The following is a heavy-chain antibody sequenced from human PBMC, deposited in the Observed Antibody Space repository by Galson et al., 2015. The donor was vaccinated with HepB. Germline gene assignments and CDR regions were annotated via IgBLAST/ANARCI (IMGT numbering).Heavy chain of an antibody. CDR1: GSNFENYA. D-gene: IGHD1-26*01. CDR3: AKALREHFSSRTPFDS. CDR2: ISWNSVYK. V-gene: IGHV3-9*01. Sequence: SLRLSCAGSGSNFENYAMHWVRQVPGKGLEWVSSISWNSVYKEFADSVKGRFTISRDNAKKSLHLHISSLRPEDTARYFCAKALREHFSSRTPFDSWGQGTLVTVSS. J-gene: IGHJ4*02.